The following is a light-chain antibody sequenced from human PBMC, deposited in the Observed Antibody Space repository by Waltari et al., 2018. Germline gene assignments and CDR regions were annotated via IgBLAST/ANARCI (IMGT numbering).Light chain of an antibody. CDR1: QGIRSD. J-gene: IGKJ1*01. CDR2: KAF. Sequence: DIQTTQSPPTLSASVGNRVNITCRASQGIRSDLAWYQEKPGIAPKLLIYKAFTLESGVPSRFSGSGSGTEFTLTISSLQPDDFATYYCQQYNFYSLTFGQGTKVDI. V-gene: IGKV1-5*03. CDR3: QQYNFYSLT.